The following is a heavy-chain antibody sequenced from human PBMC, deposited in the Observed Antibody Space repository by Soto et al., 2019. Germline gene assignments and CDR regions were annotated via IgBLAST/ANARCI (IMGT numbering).Heavy chain of an antibody. V-gene: IGHV3-30*18. CDR1: GFTFSSYG. CDR2: ISYDGSNK. CDR3: AKVKNYYDSSGIFPSYFDY. Sequence: VGSLRLSCAASGFTFSSYGMHWVRQAPGKGLEWVAVISYDGSNKYYADSVKGRFTISRDNSKNTLYLQMNSLRAEDTAVYYCAKVKNYYDSSGIFPSYFDYWGQGTLVTVSS. D-gene: IGHD3-22*01. J-gene: IGHJ4*02.